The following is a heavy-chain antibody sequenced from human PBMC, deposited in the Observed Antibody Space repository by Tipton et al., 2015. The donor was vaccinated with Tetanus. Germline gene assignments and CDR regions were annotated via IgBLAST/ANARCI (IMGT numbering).Heavy chain of an antibody. CDR1: GGSIRGGGYY. V-gene: IGHV4-31*03. CDR2: IYYTGNT. J-gene: IGHJ4*02. CDR3: ARRSVSARFDD. Sequence: LRLSCTVSGGSIRGGGYYWSWIRQHPEKGLEWIGYIYYTGNTYYNPSLKSRVTISVDMSKNQVSLKLRSVTAADTAVYYCARRSVSARFDDWGQGAQVTVSS. D-gene: IGHD6-6*01.